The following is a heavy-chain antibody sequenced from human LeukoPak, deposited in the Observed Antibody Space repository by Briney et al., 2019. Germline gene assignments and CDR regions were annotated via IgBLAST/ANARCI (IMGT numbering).Heavy chain of an antibody. CDR3: AKGSSGWTSDAFDI. D-gene: IGHD6-19*01. V-gene: IGHV3-9*01. J-gene: IGHJ3*02. CDR1: GFTFDDYA. CDR2: ISWNSGSI. Sequence: PGGSLRLSCAASGFTFDDYAKHWVRQAPGKGLEWVSGISWNSGSIGYADSVKGRFTISRDNAKNSLYLQMNSLRAEDTALYYCAKGSSGWTSDAFDIWGQGTMVTVSS.